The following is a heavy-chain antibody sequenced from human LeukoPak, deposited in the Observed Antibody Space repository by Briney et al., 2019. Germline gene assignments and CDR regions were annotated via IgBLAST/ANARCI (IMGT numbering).Heavy chain of an antibody. V-gene: IGHV3-30*04. J-gene: IGHJ4*02. CDR3: ARVWGDSSGWYYFDY. Sequence: PGRSLRLSCAASGFTFSSYAMHWVRQAPGKGLEWVAVISYDGSNKYYADSVKGRFTISRDNSKNTLYLQMNSLRAEDTAVYYCARVWGDSSGWYYFDYWGQGTLVTVFS. D-gene: IGHD6-19*01. CDR2: ISYDGSNK. CDR1: GFTFSSYA.